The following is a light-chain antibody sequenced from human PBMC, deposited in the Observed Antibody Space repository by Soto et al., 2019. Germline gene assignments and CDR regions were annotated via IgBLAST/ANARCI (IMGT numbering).Light chain of an antibody. V-gene: IGKV3-11*01. CDR2: DAS. J-gene: IGKJ4*01. CDR3: QQRRDLPLT. CDR1: QSVSSY. Sequence: DIELTQSPATLSSSPGERATLSCRASQSVSSYLDWFQQKPGQAPRLLIYDASNRAAGIPARFSGSGSGTDFTLTITSLDPEDIAIYYCQQRRDLPLTFGGGTKVEIK.